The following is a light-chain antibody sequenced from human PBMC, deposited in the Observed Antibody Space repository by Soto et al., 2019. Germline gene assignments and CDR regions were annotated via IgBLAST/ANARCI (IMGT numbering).Light chain of an antibody. CDR2: STN. CDR3: ALYMGSGIWV. CDR1: SGSVSTTYY. V-gene: IGLV8-61*01. Sequence: QTVVTQEPSFSVSPGGTVTLTCGLSSGSVSTTYYPSWYHQIPGQAPRTLIYSTNTRSSGVPDRFSGSILGNKAALTITGAQADDESDYYCALYMGSGIWVFGGGTKLTVL. J-gene: IGLJ3*02.